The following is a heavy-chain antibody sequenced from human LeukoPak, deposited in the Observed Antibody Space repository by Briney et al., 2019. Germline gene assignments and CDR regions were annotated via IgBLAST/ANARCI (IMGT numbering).Heavy chain of an antibody. CDR2: IYYSGST. Sequence: SETLSLTCAVYGGSFSGYYWSWIRQPPGKGLEWIGSIYYSGSTYYNPSLKSRVTISVDTSKNQFSLKLSSVTAADTAVYYCARQWKIAAAGTFGYWGQGTLVTVSS. J-gene: IGHJ4*02. CDR3: ARQWKIAAAGTFGY. D-gene: IGHD6-13*01. V-gene: IGHV4-34*01. CDR1: GGSFSGYY.